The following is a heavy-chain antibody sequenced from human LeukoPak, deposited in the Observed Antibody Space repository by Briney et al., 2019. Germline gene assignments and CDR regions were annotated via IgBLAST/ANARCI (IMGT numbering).Heavy chain of an antibody. Sequence: GGSLRLSCAASGFIFSDHYMDWVRQAPGKGLEWVGRTRNKAYSYTPEYAASVKGRFTISRDDSENSLYLQMNSLKTEDTAVYYCARNKGYGSSWTPFDSWGQGTLVTVSS. J-gene: IGHJ4*02. CDR1: GFIFSDHY. CDR2: TRNKAYSYTP. V-gene: IGHV3-72*01. D-gene: IGHD6-13*01. CDR3: ARNKGYGSSWTPFDS.